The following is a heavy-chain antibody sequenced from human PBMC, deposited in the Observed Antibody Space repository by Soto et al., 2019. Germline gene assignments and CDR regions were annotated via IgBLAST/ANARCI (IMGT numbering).Heavy chain of an antibody. J-gene: IGHJ6*02. D-gene: IGHD3-22*01. V-gene: IGHV4-31*03. Sequence: PSETLSLTCTVSGGSISSCGYYWSWIRQHPGKGLEWIGYIYYSGSTYYNPSLKSRVTISVDTSKNQFSLKLSSVTAADTAVYYCARDLGSGYYALPYYYGMDVWGQGTTVTVSS. CDR3: ARDLGSGYYALPYYYGMDV. CDR2: IYYSGST. CDR1: GGSISSCGYY.